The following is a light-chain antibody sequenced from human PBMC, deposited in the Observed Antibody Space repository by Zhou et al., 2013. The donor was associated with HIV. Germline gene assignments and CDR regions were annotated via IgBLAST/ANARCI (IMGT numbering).Light chain of an antibody. CDR3: QQYNNWPYS. J-gene: IGKJ2*03. CDR1: QSVSNN. CDR2: GAS. Sequence: EIVLTQSPGTLSLSPGDRATLSCRASQSVSNNYLAWYQQKPGQAPRLLIYGASTRAAGIPARFSGSGSGTEFTLTISSLQSEDFAVYYCQQYNNWPYSFGQGTKLEIK. V-gene: IGKV3-15*01.